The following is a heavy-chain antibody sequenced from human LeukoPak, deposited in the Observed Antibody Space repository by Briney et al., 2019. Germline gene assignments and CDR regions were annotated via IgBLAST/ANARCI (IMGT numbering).Heavy chain of an antibody. V-gene: IGHV3-30*02. J-gene: IGHJ4*02. D-gene: IGHD3-9*01. CDR2: IRYDGSNK. CDR3: AKDRLTEDILTGYYY. Sequence: RSGGSLRLSCAASGFTFSSYGMHWVRQAPGKGLERVAFIRYDGSNKYYADSVKGRFTISRDNSKNTLYLQMNGLRAEDTAVYYCAKDRLTEDILTGYYYWGQGTLVTVSS. CDR1: GFTFSSYG.